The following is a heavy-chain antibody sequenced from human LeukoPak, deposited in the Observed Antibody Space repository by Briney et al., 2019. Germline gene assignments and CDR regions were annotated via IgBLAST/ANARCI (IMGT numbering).Heavy chain of an antibody. CDR2: ISSSGSTI. J-gene: IGHJ4*02. V-gene: IGHV3-48*03. Sequence: GGSLRLSCAASGFTFSSYEMNWIRQAPGKGLEWVSYISSSGSTIYYADSVKGRFTISRDNAKNSLYLQMNSLRAEDTAVYYCARDLGLATAMVYGQADYWGQGTLVTVSS. CDR3: ARDLGLATAMVYGQADY. CDR1: GFTFSSYE. D-gene: IGHD5-18*01.